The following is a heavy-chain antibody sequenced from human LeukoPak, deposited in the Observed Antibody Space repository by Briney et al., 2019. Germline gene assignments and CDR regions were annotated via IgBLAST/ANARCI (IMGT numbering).Heavy chain of an antibody. D-gene: IGHD3-9*01. CDR2: ISYDGSNK. J-gene: IGHJ4*02. V-gene: IGHV3-30*04. CDR1: GFTFSSYA. Sequence: GGSLRLSCAASGFTFSSYAMHWVRQAPGKGLEWVAVISYDGSNKYYADSVKGRFTISRDNSKNTLYLQMSSLRAEDTAVYYCARDAYYDILTGYYTNWGQGTLVTVSS. CDR3: ARDAYYDILTGYYTN.